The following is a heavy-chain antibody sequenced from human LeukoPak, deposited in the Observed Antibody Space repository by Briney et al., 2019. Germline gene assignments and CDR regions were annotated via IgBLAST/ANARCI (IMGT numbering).Heavy chain of an antibody. CDR1: GYTFTSYY. CDR2: ISAYNGNT. D-gene: IGHD2-2*01. V-gene: IGHV1-18*04. J-gene: IGHJ6*03. CDR3: ARDGDIVVAHYYYYMDV. Sequence: ASVKVSCKASGYTFTSYYMHWVRQAPGQGLEWMGWISAYNGNTNYAQKLQGRVTMTTDTSTSTAYMELRSLRSDDTAVYYCARDGDIVVAHYYYYMDVWGKGTTVTVSS.